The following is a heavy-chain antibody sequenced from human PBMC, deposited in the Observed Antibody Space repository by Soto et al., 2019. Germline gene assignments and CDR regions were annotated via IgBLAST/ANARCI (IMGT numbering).Heavy chain of an antibody. J-gene: IGHJ6*02. CDR3: ASGSIAARRGYYYYYCGMDV. CDR1: GYSFTSYW. V-gene: IGHV5-10-1*01. CDR2: IDPSDSYT. Sequence: GESLKISCKGSGYSFTSYWISWVRQMPGKGLEWMGRIDPSDSYTNYSPSFQGHVTISADKSISTAYLQWSSLKASDTAMYYCASGSIAARRGYYYYYCGMDVWGQGTTVTVSS. D-gene: IGHD6-6*01.